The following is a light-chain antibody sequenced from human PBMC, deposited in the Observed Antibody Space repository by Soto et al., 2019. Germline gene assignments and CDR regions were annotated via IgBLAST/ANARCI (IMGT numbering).Light chain of an antibody. CDR2: SNN. CDR3: AAWDDSLNGYV. V-gene: IGLV1-44*01. CDR1: SSNIGSNT. J-gene: IGLJ1*01. Sequence: VLAQPPSAYGTPGQRVTISCSGSSSNIGSNTVNWYQQLPGTAPKLLIYSNNQRPSGVPDRFSGSKSGTSASLAISGLQSEDEADYYCAAWDDSLNGYVFGTGTKVTVL.